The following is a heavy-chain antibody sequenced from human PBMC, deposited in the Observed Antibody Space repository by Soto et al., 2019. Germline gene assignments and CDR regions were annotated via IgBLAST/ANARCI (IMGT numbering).Heavy chain of an antibody. CDR1: GFTFSSYG. D-gene: IGHD4-17*01. V-gene: IGHV3-30*18. CDR2: ISYDGSNK. CDR3: AKTTGDYPLYWYFDL. Sequence: QEQLVESGGGVVQPGRSLRLTCAGSGFTFSSYGMHWVRQAPGKGLEWVAIISYDGSNKYYADSVKGRFTISRDNSKNTLYLQMNSLRAEDTAVYYCAKTTGDYPLYWYFDLWGCGTLVTVSS. J-gene: IGHJ2*01.